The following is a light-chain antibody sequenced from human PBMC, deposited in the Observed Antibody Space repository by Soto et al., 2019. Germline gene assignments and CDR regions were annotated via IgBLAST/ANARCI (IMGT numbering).Light chain of an antibody. Sequence: EIVLTQSPGTLSLSPGERATLSCRASQSVSGNYLAWYQQKPRQSPRLLIYGSSDGATGIPDRFSGSGSATDFTLTITRVEPEDFAVYYCQQYGSSPPYTFGQGTKLEIK. J-gene: IGKJ2*01. CDR3: QQYGSSPPYT. CDR1: QSVSGNY. V-gene: IGKV3-20*01. CDR2: GSS.